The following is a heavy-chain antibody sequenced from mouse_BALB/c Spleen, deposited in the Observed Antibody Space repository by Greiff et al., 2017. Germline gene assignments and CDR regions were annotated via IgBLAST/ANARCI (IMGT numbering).Heavy chain of an antibody. D-gene: IGHD1-1*01. Sequence: DVHLVESGGGLVQPGGSLKLSCAASGFTFSSYTMSWVRQTPEKRLEWVAYISNGGGSTYYPDTVKGRFTISRDNAKNTLYLQMSSLKSEDTAMYYCAREEITRGFLYWGQGTLVTVSA. CDR2: ISNGGGST. CDR3: AREEITRGFLY. CDR1: GFTFSSYT. V-gene: IGHV5-12-2*01. J-gene: IGHJ3*01.